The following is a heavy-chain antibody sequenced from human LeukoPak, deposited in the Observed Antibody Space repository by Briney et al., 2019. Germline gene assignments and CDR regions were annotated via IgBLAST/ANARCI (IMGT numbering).Heavy chain of an antibody. CDR1: GFTFSSYA. V-gene: IGHV3-23*01. CDR2: ISGSGGST. D-gene: IGHD4-23*01. J-gene: IGHJ3*02. Sequence: PGGSLRRSCAASGFTFSSYAMSWVRQAPGKGLEWVSAISGSGGSTYYADSVKGRFTISRDNSKNTLYLQMNSLIAEDTAVYYCARVRATVVAGAFDIWGQGTMVTVSS. CDR3: ARVRATVVAGAFDI.